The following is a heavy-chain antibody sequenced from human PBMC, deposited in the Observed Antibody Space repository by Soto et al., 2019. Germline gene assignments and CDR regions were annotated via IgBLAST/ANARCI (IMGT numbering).Heavy chain of an antibody. Sequence: QLQLQESGPGLVKPSETLSLTCTVSGGSISSSSYYWGWIRQPPGKGLEWLGSIYYSGSTYYNPSLKSRVTISVDTSKTQFSLTRSYVTAADTAVYYCARLRRTNDGGNSDYWGQGTLVTVSS. CDR3: ARLRRTNDGGNSDY. D-gene: IGHD2-21*02. CDR1: GGSISSSSYY. J-gene: IGHJ4*02. CDR2: IYYSGST. V-gene: IGHV4-39*01.